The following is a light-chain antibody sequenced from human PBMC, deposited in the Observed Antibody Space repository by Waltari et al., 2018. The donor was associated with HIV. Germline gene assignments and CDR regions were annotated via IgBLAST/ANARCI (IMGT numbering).Light chain of an antibody. Sequence: SNVLTQPPSVSVAPGQTPRITCRGHNTGSKRVHWYQQRPGPSPVVVVFDDSDRPSGIPERFAGSNSGNTATLTISRVEAGDEADYYCQVWDSSRDWVFGGGTKLTVL. CDR1: NTGSKR. J-gene: IGLJ3*02. V-gene: IGLV3-21*02. CDR3: QVWDSSRDWV. CDR2: DDS.